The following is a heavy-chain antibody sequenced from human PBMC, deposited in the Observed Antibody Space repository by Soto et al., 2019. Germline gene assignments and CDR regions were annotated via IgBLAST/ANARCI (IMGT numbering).Heavy chain of an antibody. CDR3: ASNSGPYPTLHFDY. V-gene: IGHV4-39*01. CDR1: GAPTGISTYYW. D-gene: IGHD2-21*01. CDR2: IHHSGRT. Sequence: PSDTLALTFTVSGAPTGISTYYWCIRLRQPPGKGLDWIGAIHHSGRTYYNPSLKRRTTMSVDTPKNQFYLKLSSVTAADRPGNVCASNSGPYPTLHFDYWGQGTLVTVSS. J-gene: IGHJ4*02.